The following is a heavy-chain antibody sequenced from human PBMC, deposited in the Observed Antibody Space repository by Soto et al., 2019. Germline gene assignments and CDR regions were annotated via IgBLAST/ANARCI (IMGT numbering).Heavy chain of an antibody. V-gene: IGHV3-53*01. Sequence: PGRSLRLSCAASGFTVSSNYMSWVRQAPGKGLEWVSVIYSGGSTYYADSVKGRFTISRDNSKNTLYLQMNSLRAEDTAVYYCARGESGIAAAGPYYYYGMDVWGQGTTVTVSS. J-gene: IGHJ6*02. CDR3: ARGESGIAAAGPYYYYGMDV. CDR1: GFTVSSNY. D-gene: IGHD6-13*01. CDR2: IYSGGST.